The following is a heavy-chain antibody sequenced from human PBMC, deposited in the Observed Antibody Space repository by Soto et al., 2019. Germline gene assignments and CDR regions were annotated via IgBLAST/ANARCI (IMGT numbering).Heavy chain of an antibody. J-gene: IGHJ4*02. CDR2: INPNSGGT. CDR3: ARGRGIYYGSGSYYRPPAPFDY. CDR1: GYTFTGYY. V-gene: IGHV1-2*04. Sequence: ASVRVSCKASGYTFTGYYMHWVRQAPGQGLEWMGWINPNSGGTNYAQKFQGWVTMTRDTSISTAYMELSRLRSDDTAVYYCARGRGIYYGSGSYYRPPAPFDYWGQGTLVTVSS. D-gene: IGHD3-10*01.